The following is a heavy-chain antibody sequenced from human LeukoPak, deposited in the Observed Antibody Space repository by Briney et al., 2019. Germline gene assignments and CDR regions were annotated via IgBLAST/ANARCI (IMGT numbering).Heavy chain of an antibody. J-gene: IGHJ4*02. Sequence: GGSLRLSCAASGFTFSSYSMNWVRQAPGKGLEWVSSISSSSGYIYYADSVKGRFTISRDNAKNSLYLQMNSLRAEDTAVYYCARDQSYSSGKQTWGQGTLVTVSS. D-gene: IGHD6-19*01. V-gene: IGHV3-21*01. CDR3: ARDQSYSSGKQT. CDR1: GFTFSSYS. CDR2: ISSSSGYI.